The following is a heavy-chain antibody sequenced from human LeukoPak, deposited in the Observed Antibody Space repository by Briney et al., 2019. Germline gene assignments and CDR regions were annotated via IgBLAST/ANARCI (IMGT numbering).Heavy chain of an antibody. Sequence: GGSLRLSCAASGFSFNTYNMNWVRQAPGKGLEWVSYIGSSSDNIYYADSVKGRFTISRDNSKNTLYLQLSSLRAEDTAVYYCAKVNPPRGGRSGWYETNDYWGQGTLVTVSS. CDR3: AKVNPPRGGRSGWYETNDY. CDR1: GFSFNTYN. CDR2: IGSSSDNI. D-gene: IGHD6-19*01. J-gene: IGHJ4*02. V-gene: IGHV3-21*04.